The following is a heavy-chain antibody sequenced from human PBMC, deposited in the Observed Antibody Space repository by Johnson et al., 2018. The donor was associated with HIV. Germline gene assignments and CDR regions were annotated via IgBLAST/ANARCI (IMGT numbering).Heavy chain of an antibody. Sequence: VQLVESGGGLVQPGGSLRISCAASGFTVSSNYMSWVRQAPGKGLEWVSVIYSGGSTYYADSVKGRFTISRDNSKNTLYLQLNTLRAADTAVYYCARDWDAYGAFDSWGQGTMVTVSS. CDR2: IYSGGST. CDR1: GFTVSSNY. D-gene: IGHD1-26*01. V-gene: IGHV3-66*02. J-gene: IGHJ3*02. CDR3: ARDWDAYGAFDS.